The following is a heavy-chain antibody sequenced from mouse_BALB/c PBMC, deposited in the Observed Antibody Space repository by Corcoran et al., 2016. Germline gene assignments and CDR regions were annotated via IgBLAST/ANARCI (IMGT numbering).Heavy chain of an antibody. D-gene: IGHD1-1*01. CDR3: ARDYGSSSDY. CDR2: IDPANGNT. Sequence: EVQLQQSGAELVKPGASVKLSCTASGFNIKDTYMHWVKQRPEQGLEWIGRIDPANGNTKYDPKFQGKATITADTSSNPAYRQLSSLTSEDTAVYYCARDYGSSSDYWGQGTTLTVSS. J-gene: IGHJ2*01. CDR1: GFNIKDTY. V-gene: IGHV14-3*02.